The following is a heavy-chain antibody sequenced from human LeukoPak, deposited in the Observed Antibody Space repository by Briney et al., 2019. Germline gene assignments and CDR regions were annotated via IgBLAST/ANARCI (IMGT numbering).Heavy chain of an antibody. CDR3: VKDIQLST. J-gene: IGHJ3*01. D-gene: IGHD5-24*01. CDR2: IGSSGGST. Sequence: PGGSLRLSCATSGFTFNNNAMTWVRQAPGKGLEWVSLIGSSGGSTYYADSVKGRFTISRDNSNHTLSLQMNSLRVEDTAIYYCVKDIQLSTWGLGTMVTVSS. V-gene: IGHV3-23*01. CDR1: GFTFNNNA.